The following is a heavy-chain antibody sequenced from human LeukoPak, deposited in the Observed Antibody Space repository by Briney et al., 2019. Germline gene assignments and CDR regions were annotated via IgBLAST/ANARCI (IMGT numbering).Heavy chain of an antibody. CDR3: ARDDVVVGNRYYFDY. V-gene: IGHV1-69*06. Sequence: SVKVSFKASGGTFSSYAISWVRQAPGQGLEWMGGIIPIFGTANYAQKFQGRVTITADKSTSTAYMELSSLRSEDTAVYYCARDDVVVGNRYYFDYWGQGTLVTVSS. D-gene: IGHD2-15*01. J-gene: IGHJ4*02. CDR1: GGTFSSYA. CDR2: IIPIFGTA.